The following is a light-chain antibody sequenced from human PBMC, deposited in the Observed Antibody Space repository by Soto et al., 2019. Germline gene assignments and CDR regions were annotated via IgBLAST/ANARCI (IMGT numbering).Light chain of an antibody. CDR1: QSVSSNY. CDR3: QHYGSSTLT. CDR2: GAS. Sequence: EIVLTQSPGTLSLSPGERATLSCTASQSVSSNYLAWYQQKPGQAPRLLIYGASSRATGIPDRFSGSGSGTDFTLTISRLEPEDFAVYHCQHYGSSTLTFGGGTKVEIK. V-gene: IGKV3-20*01. J-gene: IGKJ4*01.